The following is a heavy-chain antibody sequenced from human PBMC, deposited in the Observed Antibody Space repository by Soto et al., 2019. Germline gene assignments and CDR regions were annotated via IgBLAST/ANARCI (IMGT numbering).Heavy chain of an antibody. CDR3: AKKKGLVRGLLVFAVDY. J-gene: IGHJ4*02. Sequence: EVQLLESGGGLVQPGGSLRLSCAASGFTFSSYAMSWVRQAPGKGLEWVSAISGSGGSTYYADSVKGRFTISRDNSKNTLYLQMNSLRAEDTAVYYCAKKKGLVRGLLVFAVDYWGQGTLVTVSS. CDR2: ISGSGGST. V-gene: IGHV3-23*01. D-gene: IGHD3-10*01. CDR1: GFTFSSYA.